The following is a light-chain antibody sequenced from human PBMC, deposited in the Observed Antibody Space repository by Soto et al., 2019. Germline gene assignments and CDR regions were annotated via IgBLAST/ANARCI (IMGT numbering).Light chain of an antibody. CDR1: SSDVGGYNY. CDR2: EVI. CDR3: SSYVGSNNFV. V-gene: IGLV2-8*01. Sequence: QSALTQPPSASGSPGQSVTISCTGTSSDVGGYNYVSWYQQHPGKAPKLMIYEVIKRPSGVPDRFSGSKSGNTASLTVSGLQAEDEAAYYCSSYVGSNNFVFGTGTKVTVL. J-gene: IGLJ1*01.